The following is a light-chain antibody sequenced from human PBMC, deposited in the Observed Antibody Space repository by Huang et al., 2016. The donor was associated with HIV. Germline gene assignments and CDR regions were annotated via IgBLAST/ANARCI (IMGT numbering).Light chain of an antibody. Sequence: IVLTQSPGTLSLSPGETATLSCRASQSVSSNYLAWYQQKPGQAPRPLIYGCSNRATGIPDRFSGSGSGTDFSLIINRLQPEDFAVYYCQQYGDSPPYTFGQGTKLEIK. CDR3: QQYGDSPPYT. CDR2: GCS. V-gene: IGKV3-20*01. CDR1: QSVSSNY. J-gene: IGKJ2*01.